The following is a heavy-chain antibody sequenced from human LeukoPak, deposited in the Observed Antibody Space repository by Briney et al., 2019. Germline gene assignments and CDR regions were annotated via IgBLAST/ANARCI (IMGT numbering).Heavy chain of an antibody. Sequence: PGGSLRLSCAASGFTFSDYYMSWIRQAPGKGLEWVSYISSSGSTIYYADSVKGRFTISRDNAKNSLYLQMNSLRAEDTAAYYCARMGTTVVTPANYWGQGTLVTVSS. V-gene: IGHV3-11*04. CDR2: ISSSGSTI. CDR1: GFTFSDYY. D-gene: IGHD4-23*01. J-gene: IGHJ4*02. CDR3: ARMGTTVVTPANY.